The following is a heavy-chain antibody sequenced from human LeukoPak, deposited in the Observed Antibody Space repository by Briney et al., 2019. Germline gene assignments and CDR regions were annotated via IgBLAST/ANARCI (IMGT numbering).Heavy chain of an antibody. CDR1: GYTFTDFG. J-gene: IGHJ6*03. Sequence: ASVKVSCKTSGYTFTDFGISWVRQAPGQGLEWMGWISAYNGNTNTNYGQKFQGRVTMTRDTSISTAYMELSRLRSDDTAVYYCARGHLADHYYYYYYMDVWGKGTTVTVSS. CDR3: ARGHLADHYYYYYYMDV. CDR2: ISAYNGNTNT. V-gene: IGHV1-18*01. D-gene: IGHD6-19*01.